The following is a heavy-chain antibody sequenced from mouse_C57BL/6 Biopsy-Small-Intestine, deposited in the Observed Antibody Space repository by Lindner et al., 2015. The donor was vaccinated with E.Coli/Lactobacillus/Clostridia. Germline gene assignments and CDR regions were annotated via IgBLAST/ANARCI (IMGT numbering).Heavy chain of an antibody. D-gene: IGHD6-1*01. J-gene: IGHJ3*01. V-gene: IGHV1-56*02. Sequence: SVKVSCKASGYGFTSLALHWVRQAPGQGLEWMGWIWPGSGSTRYSQNFQGRVTITRDTAASTVYLEMTNLRVEDTAVYFWARDFSSSAWLPYWGQGTQVTVS. CDR3: ARDFSSSAWLPY. CDR2: IWPGSGST. CDR1: GYGFTSLA.